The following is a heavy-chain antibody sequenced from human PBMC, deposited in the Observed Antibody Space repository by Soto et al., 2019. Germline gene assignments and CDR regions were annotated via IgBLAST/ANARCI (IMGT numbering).Heavy chain of an antibody. J-gene: IGHJ5*02. V-gene: IGHV1-18*01. CDR2: ISAYNGNT. CDR1: GYTFTSYG. CDR3: ARGLGGDYVREVDWFDP. Sequence: ASVKVSCKASGYTFTSYGISWVRQAPGQGLEWMGWISAYNGNTNYAQKPQGRVTMTTDTSTSTAYMELRSLRSDDTAVYYCARGLGGDYVREVDWFDPWGQGTLVTVSS. D-gene: IGHD2-21*02.